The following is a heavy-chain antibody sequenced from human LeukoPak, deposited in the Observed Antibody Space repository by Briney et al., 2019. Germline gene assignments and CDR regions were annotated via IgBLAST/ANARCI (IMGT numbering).Heavy chain of an antibody. CDR3: AKDVVPDSGWDLDY. Sequence: PGGSLRLSCAASGFTFSTYSMTWVRQGPGKGLEWVSSIYPSGDSTFYADFVKGRFTISRDNSKNTLYLQMSSLRTEDTAIYYCAKDVVPDSGWDLDYWGQGTLVTVSS. V-gene: IGHV3-23*01. CDR1: GFTFSTYS. J-gene: IGHJ4*02. CDR2: IYPSGDST. D-gene: IGHD6-19*01.